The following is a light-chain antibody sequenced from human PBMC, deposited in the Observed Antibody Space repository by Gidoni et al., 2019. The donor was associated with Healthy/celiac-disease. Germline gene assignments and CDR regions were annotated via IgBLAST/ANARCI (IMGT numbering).Light chain of an antibody. Sequence: DIKMTQSPSTLSASVGYSVTITCRASQSISSWLAWYQKKPGKAPKLLIYKASSLESGVPSRFSGSGSGTEFTLTISSLQPDDFATYYCQQYNSYPGTFXGXTKVEIK. CDR1: QSISSW. V-gene: IGKV1-5*03. CDR3: QQYNSYPGT. CDR2: KAS. J-gene: IGKJ4*01.